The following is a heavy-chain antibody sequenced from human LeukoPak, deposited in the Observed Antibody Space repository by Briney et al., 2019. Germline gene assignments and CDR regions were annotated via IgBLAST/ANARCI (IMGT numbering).Heavy chain of an antibody. CDR3: ARGGTVHAFDI. J-gene: IGHJ3*02. CDR2: IGGRDGSA. V-gene: IGHV3-23*01. CDR1: GFTFSSYG. Sequence: GGSLRLSCAASGFTFSSYGMSWVRQAPGKGLEWVSAIGGRDGSAYYADSVKGRFTISRDNSKNTLYLQMSSLRAEDTAMYFCARGGTVHAFDIWGQGTMVTVSS. D-gene: IGHD3-16*01.